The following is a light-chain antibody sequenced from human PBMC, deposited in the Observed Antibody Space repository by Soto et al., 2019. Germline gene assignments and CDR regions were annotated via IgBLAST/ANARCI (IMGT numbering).Light chain of an antibody. J-gene: IGLJ2*01. CDR2: DVS. Sequence: QSALTQTASVSGSPGQSITISCTGTSSDVGGYNYVSWYQQYPGKAPKLMIYDVSNRPSGVSNRFSGSKSGNTASLTISGLQAEDEAHYYCSSYTISSTLVFGGGTKLTVL. CDR1: SSDVGGYNY. V-gene: IGLV2-14*01. CDR3: SSYTISSTLV.